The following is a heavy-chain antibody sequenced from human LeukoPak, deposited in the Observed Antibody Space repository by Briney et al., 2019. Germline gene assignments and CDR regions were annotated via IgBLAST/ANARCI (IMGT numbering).Heavy chain of an antibody. D-gene: IGHD6-19*01. V-gene: IGHV3-9*01. CDR3: AKGAYSSGWYHFDY. Sequence: PGGSLRLSCAASGYTFDDYAMHWVRQAPGKGLEWDSGISWNSGSIDYADSVKGRFTISRDNAKNSLYLQMNSLRAEDTALYYCAKGAYSSGWYHFDYWGQGTLVTVSS. J-gene: IGHJ4*02. CDR2: ISWNSGSI. CDR1: GYTFDDYA.